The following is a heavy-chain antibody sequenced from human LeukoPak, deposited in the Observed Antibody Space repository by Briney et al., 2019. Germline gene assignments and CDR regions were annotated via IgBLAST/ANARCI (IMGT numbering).Heavy chain of an antibody. J-gene: IGHJ5*02. CDR2: IYYSGST. D-gene: IGHD1-1*01. CDR1: GGSISSGGYY. V-gene: IGHV4-31*03. Sequence: PSETLSLTCTVSGGSISSGGYYWSWLRQHPGKGLEWIGYIYYSGSTYYNPSLKSRVTISVDTSKNQFSLKLSSVTAADTAVYYCAKQQPRGFDPWGQGTLVTVSS. CDR3: AKQQPRGFDP.